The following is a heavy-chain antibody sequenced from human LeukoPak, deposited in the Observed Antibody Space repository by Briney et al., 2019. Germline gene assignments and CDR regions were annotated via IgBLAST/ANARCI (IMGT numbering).Heavy chain of an antibody. D-gene: IGHD3-3*02. J-gene: IGHJ5*02. Sequence: GASVKVSCKASGYTFTGYYMHWVRQAPGQGLEWMGIINPSGGHTSYAQKFQGKITMTRDTSTSTVYMELSSLGSEDTAVYYCARDLAGFSNHWGQGTLVTVSS. CDR2: INPSGGHT. V-gene: IGHV1-46*01. CDR1: GYTFTGYY. CDR3: ARDLAGFSNH.